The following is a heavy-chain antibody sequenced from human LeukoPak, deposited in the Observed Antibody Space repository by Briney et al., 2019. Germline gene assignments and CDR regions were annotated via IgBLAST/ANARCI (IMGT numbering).Heavy chain of an antibody. CDR3: WKDQLAHYHGSGSYYGY. V-gene: IGHV3-23*01. D-gene: IGHD3-10*01. CDR2: ISGSGDST. Sequence: GGSLRLSCAASGFTFSSYAMSWVRQAPGKGLEWVSAISGSGDSTYYADSVKGRFTISRDSSKNTLYLQMNRLRAEETAVYYCWKDQLAHYHGSGSYYGYWGQGTLVTVSS. J-gene: IGHJ4*02. CDR1: GFTFSSYA.